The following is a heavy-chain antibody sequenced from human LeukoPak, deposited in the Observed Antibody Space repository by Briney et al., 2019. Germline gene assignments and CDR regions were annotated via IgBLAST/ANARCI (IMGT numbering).Heavy chain of an antibody. CDR1: GDSISSGGYY. D-gene: IGHD2-2*02. V-gene: IGHV4-61*02. CDR2: IYTSGST. J-gene: IGHJ6*03. CDR3: ARSTPYCSSTSCYRREYYYYMDV. Sequence: PSETLSLTCTASGDSISSGGYYWSWIRQPAGKGLEWIGRIYTSGSTNYNPSLKSRVTMSVDTSKNQFSLKLSSVTAADTAVYYCARSTPYCSSTSCYRREYYYYMDVWGKGTTVTVSS.